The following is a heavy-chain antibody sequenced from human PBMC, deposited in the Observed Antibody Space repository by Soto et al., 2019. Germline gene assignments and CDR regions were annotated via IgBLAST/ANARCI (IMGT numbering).Heavy chain of an antibody. D-gene: IGHD5-12*01. Sequence: PGVSLRLSFAASGFTFSSYGMHWFRQAPGKGLEWVAVISYDGSNKYYADSVKGRFTISRDNSKNTLYLQMNSLRAEDTAVYYCAKDQGGYDRRYYYYYYGMDVWGQGTTVT. CDR1: GFTFSSYG. CDR2: ISYDGSNK. V-gene: IGHV3-30*18. CDR3: AKDQGGYDRRYYYYYYGMDV. J-gene: IGHJ6*02.